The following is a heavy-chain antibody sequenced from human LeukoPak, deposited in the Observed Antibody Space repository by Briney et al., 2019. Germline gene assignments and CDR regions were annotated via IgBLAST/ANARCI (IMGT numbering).Heavy chain of an antibody. J-gene: IGHJ3*02. CDR1: GGSISSYY. Sequence: SETLSLTCTVSGGSISSYYWSWIRQPPGKGLEWIGRIYTSGSTNYNPSLTSRVTMSVDTSKNQFSLKLTSVTAADTAVYYCARDRCNSTTCASRGAFDIWGQGTMVTVS. D-gene: IGHD2-2*01. CDR3: ARDRCNSTTCASRGAFDI. CDR2: IYTSGST. V-gene: IGHV4-4*07.